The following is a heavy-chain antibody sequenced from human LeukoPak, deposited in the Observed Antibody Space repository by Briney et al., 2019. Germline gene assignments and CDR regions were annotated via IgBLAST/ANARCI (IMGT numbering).Heavy chain of an antibody. D-gene: IGHD6-19*01. CDR2: ISAYNGDT. V-gene: IGHV1-18*01. CDR3: ARDPSNSSGWNILFDY. CDR1: GYTFRSYG. J-gene: IGHJ4*02. Sequence: AAVKVSCKASGYTFRSYGISWVRQAPGQGLEWMGWISAYNGDTKYAQKFQGRVTMTTDSSTSTAYMELRSLRSDDTAVYYCARDPSNSSGWNILFDYWGQGTLVTVSS.